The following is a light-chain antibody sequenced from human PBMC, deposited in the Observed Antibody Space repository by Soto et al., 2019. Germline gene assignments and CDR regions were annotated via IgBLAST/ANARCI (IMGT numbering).Light chain of an antibody. CDR2: GAS. Sequence: EIVLTQSRGTLSLSPGERATLSCRASQSVSSSYLAWYQQKPGQAPRLLIYGASSRATGIPDRFSGSGSGTDFTLTIRRLEPEDFAVYYCQQYGSSPMYTFGQGTKLEIK. V-gene: IGKV3-20*01. CDR3: QQYGSSPMYT. CDR1: QSVSSSY. J-gene: IGKJ2*01.